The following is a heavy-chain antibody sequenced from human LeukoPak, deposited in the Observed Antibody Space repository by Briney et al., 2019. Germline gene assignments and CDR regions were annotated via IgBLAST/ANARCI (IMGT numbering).Heavy chain of an antibody. D-gene: IGHD2-15*01. CDR3: ARTYCSGGSCYSAPYYYYGMDV. Sequence: GGSLRLSCAASGFTFSSYSMNWVRQAPGKGLEWVSSISSSSSYIYYADSVNGRFTISRDNAKKSLSPQLNSLRAEDTAVYYCARTYCSGGSCYSAPYYYYGMDVWGQGTTVTVSS. CDR1: GFTFSSYS. CDR2: ISSSSSYI. V-gene: IGHV3-21*01. J-gene: IGHJ6*02.